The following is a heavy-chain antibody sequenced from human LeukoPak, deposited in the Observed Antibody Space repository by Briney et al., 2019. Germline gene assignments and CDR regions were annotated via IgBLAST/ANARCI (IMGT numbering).Heavy chain of an antibody. CDR1: GFTFSSYA. V-gene: IGHV3-23*01. Sequence: GGSLRLSCAASGFTFSSYAMSWVRQAPGKVLEWVSGISGSGRGGNTYYADSVKGRFTISRDDSKNTLYLRVNSLRAEDTAVYYCAKAGSIRFDYWGQGTLVTVSS. J-gene: IGHJ4*02. CDR3: AKAGSIRFDY. D-gene: IGHD1-26*01. CDR2: ISGSGRGGNT.